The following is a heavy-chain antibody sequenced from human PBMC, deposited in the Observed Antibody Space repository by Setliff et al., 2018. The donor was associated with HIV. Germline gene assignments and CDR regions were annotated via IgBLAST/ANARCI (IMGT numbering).Heavy chain of an antibody. J-gene: IGHJ4*02. CDR3: AKDSAFDSSGYFDY. CDR2: ISWNRGTI. V-gene: IGHV3-9*03. CDR1: GFRFQDYA. Sequence: GGSLRLSCAASGFRFQDYAMHWVRQAPGKGLEWVSGISWNRGTIGYADSVKGRFTISRDNAKNFLYLQMNSLRAEDMALYYCAKDSAFDSSGYFDYWGQGTLVTVSS. D-gene: IGHD3-22*01.